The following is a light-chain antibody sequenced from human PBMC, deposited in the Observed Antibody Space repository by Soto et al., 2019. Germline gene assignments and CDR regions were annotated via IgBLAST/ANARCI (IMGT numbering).Light chain of an antibody. CDR3: QQRKYWPPLT. CDR1: QSVDIY. CDR2: DAS. Sequence: EVVVTQSPVTLALSPGERATLSCRTSQSVDIYVAWYQQKPGQAPRLLIYDASNRAPGIPARFSGSGSGTXXXXXXSXXXPEDFAVYYCQQRKYWPPLTFGGGTKVEIK. V-gene: IGKV3-11*01. J-gene: IGKJ4*01.